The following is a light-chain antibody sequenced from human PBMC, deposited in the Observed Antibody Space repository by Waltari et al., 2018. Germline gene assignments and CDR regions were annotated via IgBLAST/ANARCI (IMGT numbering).Light chain of an antibody. CDR1: QSISSY. CDR3: QQSLSVPYT. V-gene: IGKV1-39*01. J-gene: IGKJ2*01. CDR2: AAS. Sequence: DIQMTQSPSSLSASVGDRVTITCRASQSISSYLNWYQQKPGKAPKLLIYAASSLQSGVPSRFSGTGSGTDFNLTISSLQPEDIATYYCQQSLSVPYTFGQGTKLEIK.